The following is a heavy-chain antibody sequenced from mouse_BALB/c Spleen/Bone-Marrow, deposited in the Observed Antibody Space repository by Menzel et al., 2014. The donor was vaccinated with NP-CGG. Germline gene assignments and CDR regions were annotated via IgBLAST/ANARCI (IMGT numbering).Heavy chain of an antibody. CDR1: GFDFSRFW. CDR3: ARLGYYGGFAY. Sequence: EVKLMESGGGLVQPGGSLKLSCAASGFDFSRFWMSWVRQAPGKGLEWVGEINPDSRTINYSPFLKDRFIISRDNAKNTLYLYMSKVRSEDTALYYCARLGYYGGFAYWGQGTLVTVSA. J-gene: IGHJ3*01. V-gene: IGHV4-1*02. CDR2: INPDSRTI. D-gene: IGHD2-3*01.